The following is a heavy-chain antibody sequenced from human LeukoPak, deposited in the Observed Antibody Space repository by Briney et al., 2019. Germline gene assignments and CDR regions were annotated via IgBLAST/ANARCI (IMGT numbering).Heavy chain of an antibody. CDR1: GFTFSNYA. D-gene: IGHD4-17*01. CDR2: IWYDGSNK. J-gene: IGHJ4*02. CDR3: ARDSGDYGFDS. V-gene: IGHV3-33*01. Sequence: GGSLRLSCAASGFTFSNYAMHWVRQAPGKGLEWVAIIWYDGSNKYYVDSVKGRFTVSRDNSKNTLYLQMNSLRVEDTAVYYCARDSGDYGFDSWGQGTLSPSPQ.